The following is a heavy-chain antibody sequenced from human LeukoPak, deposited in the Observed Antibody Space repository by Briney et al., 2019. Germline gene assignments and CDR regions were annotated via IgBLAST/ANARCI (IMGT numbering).Heavy chain of an antibody. CDR1: GGSISNYH. CDR3: ARPRSRVSWFDP. J-gene: IGHJ5*02. Sequence: PSETLSLTCTVSGGSISNYHWGWIRQPPGKGLEWIGYIFYSGSTNDNPSLKSRVTISVDTSKNQFSLKLSSVTAADTAVYYCARPRSRVSWFDPWGQGTLVTVSS. D-gene: IGHD2-8*01. V-gene: IGHV4-59*08. CDR2: IFYSGST.